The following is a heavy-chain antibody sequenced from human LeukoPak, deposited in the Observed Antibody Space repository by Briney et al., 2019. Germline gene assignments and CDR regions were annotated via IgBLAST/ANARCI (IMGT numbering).Heavy chain of an antibody. CDR3: ARNLPAADY. CDR1: EFTFSRYG. Sequence: GGSLRLSCVASEFTFSRYGMNWVRQAPGKGLERVALISYDGSHTSYIDAVKGRFTISRDNAKNSLYLQMNSLRAEDTAVYYCARNLPAADYWGQGTLVTVSS. J-gene: IGHJ4*02. CDR2: ISYDGSHT. D-gene: IGHD2-2*01. V-gene: IGHV3-30*03.